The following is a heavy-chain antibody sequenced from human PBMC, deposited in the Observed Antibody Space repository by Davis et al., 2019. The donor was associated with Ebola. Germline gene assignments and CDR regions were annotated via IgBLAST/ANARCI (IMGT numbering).Heavy chain of an antibody. Sequence: AASVKVSCKASDYSFTSYDINWVRQATGQGLEWMGWMNPNSGNTYYSQKFQVRVTMTRNTSTNTAYMELSGLTSEDTAVYYCARERAGTRFDPWGQGTLVTVSS. V-gene: IGHV1-8*01. CDR2: MNPNSGNT. D-gene: IGHD1-14*01. CDR3: ARERAGTRFDP. CDR1: DYSFTSYD. J-gene: IGHJ5*02.